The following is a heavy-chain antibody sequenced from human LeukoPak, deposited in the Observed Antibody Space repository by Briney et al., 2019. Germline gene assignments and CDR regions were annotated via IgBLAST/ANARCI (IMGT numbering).Heavy chain of an antibody. Sequence: PSETLSLTCAVSVGSISSGNWWSWVRQSPGEGLEWIGEIYHNGTPNYNPSLKSRVTISADKFKNHFSLKLTSVTAADTAVYYCATAPILRGEGGEHYKYGMDVWGQGTTVTVSS. CDR3: ATAPILRGEGGEHYKYGMDV. D-gene: IGHD2-2*02. CDR1: VGSISSGNW. V-gene: IGHV4-4*02. J-gene: IGHJ6*02. CDR2: IYHNGTP.